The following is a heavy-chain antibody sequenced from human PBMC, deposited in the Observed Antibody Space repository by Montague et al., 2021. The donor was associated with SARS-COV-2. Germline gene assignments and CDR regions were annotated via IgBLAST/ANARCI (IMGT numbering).Heavy chain of an antibody. Sequence: PALGKPTQTLTLTCTFSGFSLSTSGVGVGWIRQPPGKALEWLALIYWDDKRYSPSLKSRLTITKDTSKNQVVLTMTNMDPVDTATYYCAHRRGLLLSDAFDIWGQGTMVTVSS. CDR3: AHRRGLLLSDAFDI. V-gene: IGHV2-5*01. CDR1: GFSLSTSGVG. J-gene: IGHJ3*02. CDR2: IYWDDK. D-gene: IGHD1-26*01.